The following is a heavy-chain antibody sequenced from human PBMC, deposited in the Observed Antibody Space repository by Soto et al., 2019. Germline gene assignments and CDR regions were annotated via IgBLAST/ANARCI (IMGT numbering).Heavy chain of an antibody. V-gene: IGHV1-69*06. J-gene: IGHJ6*02. CDR2: IIPLFSTA. D-gene: IGHD3-16*02. CDR1: GGTFSSYA. CDR3: ARGTSATFGGVTVSYYYGMDV. Sequence: QGQLGQSGAEVKKPGSSVKVSCKASGGTFSSYALSWVRQAPGQWLEWMGDIIPLFSTANYAQRLQGRVTIPADNSTSTAYMALSSLRSDDKAVYYCARGTSATFGGVTVSYYYGMDVWGQGTTVTVSS.